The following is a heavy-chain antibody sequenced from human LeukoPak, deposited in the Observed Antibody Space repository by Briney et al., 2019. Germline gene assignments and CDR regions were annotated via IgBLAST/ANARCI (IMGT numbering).Heavy chain of an antibody. Sequence: PGGSLRLSCAAPGFTFSRYAMTWVRQARGRGLEWVSTITGNGAGTSYRDSVKGRFTISRDNSKNTLYLQMDSLRAEDTAVYYCVREGATAALDIWGQGTMVTVPS. J-gene: IGHJ3*02. V-gene: IGHV3-23*01. D-gene: IGHD5-24*01. CDR1: GFTFSRYA. CDR3: VREGATAALDI. CDR2: ITGNGAGT.